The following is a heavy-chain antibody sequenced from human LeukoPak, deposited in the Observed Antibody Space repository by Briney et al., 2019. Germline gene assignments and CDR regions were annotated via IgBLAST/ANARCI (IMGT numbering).Heavy chain of an antibody. Sequence: GSLRLSCAASGFTFSSYSMNWVRQAPGKGLEWVSSISSSSSYIYYADSVKGRFTISRDNAKNSLYLQMNSLRAEDTAVYYCARAWDIVVVPAAIPHRNYYYYYGMDVWGQGTTVTVSS. CDR1: GFTFSSYS. J-gene: IGHJ6*02. D-gene: IGHD2-2*02. CDR3: ARAWDIVVVPAAIPHRNYYYYYGMDV. CDR2: ISSSSSYI. V-gene: IGHV3-21*01.